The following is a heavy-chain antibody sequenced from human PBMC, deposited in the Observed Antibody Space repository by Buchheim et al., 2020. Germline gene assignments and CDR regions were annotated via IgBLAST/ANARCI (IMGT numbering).Heavy chain of an antibody. V-gene: IGHV3-11*06. Sequence: QVQLVESGGGLVKPGGSLRLSCAASGFTFSDYYMGWIRPAPGKGLEWVSYIIQCLGYTAYTHSVECRFTISRDNAKNSLSLEMNSLRAEDTAFYYCARGDTRTMIIAAIDYWGQGTL. D-gene: IGHD3-22*01. CDR2: IIQCLGYT. J-gene: IGHJ4*02. CDR3: ARGDTRTMIIAAIDY. CDR1: GFTFSDYY.